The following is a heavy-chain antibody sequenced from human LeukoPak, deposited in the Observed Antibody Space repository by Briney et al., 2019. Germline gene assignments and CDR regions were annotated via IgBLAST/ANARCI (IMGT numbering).Heavy chain of an antibody. D-gene: IGHD3-3*01. Sequence: PGGSLRLSCAASGFTFSSYWMHWVRQAPGKGLVWVSRINTDGSSTSYADSVKGRFTISRDNSKNTLYLQMNSLRAEDTAVYYCAKRITIFGVVIKDMDVWGKGTTVTVSS. J-gene: IGHJ6*03. CDR2: INTDGSST. CDR1: GFTFSSYW. V-gene: IGHV3-74*01. CDR3: AKRITIFGVVIKDMDV.